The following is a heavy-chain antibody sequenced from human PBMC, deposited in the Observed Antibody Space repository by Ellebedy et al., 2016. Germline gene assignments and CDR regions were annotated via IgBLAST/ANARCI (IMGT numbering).Heavy chain of an antibody. D-gene: IGHD3-10*01. CDR1: GFTFSSYA. CDR3: AGRGYGYYYGMDV. V-gene: IGHV3-23*01. CDR2: ISGSGGST. J-gene: IGHJ6*02. Sequence: GESLKISCAASGFTFSSYAMSWVRQAPGKGLEWVSAISGSGGSTYYADSVKGRFTISRDNSKNTLYLQMNSLRVEDTAVYYCAGRGYGYYYGMDVWGQGTTVTVSS.